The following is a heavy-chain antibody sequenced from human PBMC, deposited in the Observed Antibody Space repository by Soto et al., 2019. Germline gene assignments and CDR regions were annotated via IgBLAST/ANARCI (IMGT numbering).Heavy chain of an antibody. CDR1: GFTVSSNY. J-gene: IGHJ6*02. CDR2: IYSGGST. CDR3: ARDKNYYCMDV. V-gene: IGHV3-53*02. Sequence: EVQLVETGGGLIQPGGSLRLSCAASGFTVSSNYMSWVRQAPGKGLEWVSVIYSGGSTYYADSVKGRFTISRDNSKNTLYLQMNSLRAEDTAVYYCARDKNYYCMDVWGQGTTVTVSS.